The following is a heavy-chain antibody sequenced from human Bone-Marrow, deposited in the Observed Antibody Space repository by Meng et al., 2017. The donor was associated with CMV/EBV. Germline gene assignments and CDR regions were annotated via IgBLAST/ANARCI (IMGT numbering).Heavy chain of an antibody. CDR1: GFAFSSYW. D-gene: IGHD6-13*01. CDR3: ARKPLAAAGHNWFDP. J-gene: IGHJ5*02. CDR2: INHDESEK. V-gene: IGHV3-7*01. Sequence: GGSLRLSCAASGFAFSSYWTSWVRQAPGKGLEWVANINHDESEKHYVDSVKGRFTISRHDAKNSLYLQMNSLRAEDTAVYYCARKPLAAAGHNWFDPWGQGTLVTVSS.